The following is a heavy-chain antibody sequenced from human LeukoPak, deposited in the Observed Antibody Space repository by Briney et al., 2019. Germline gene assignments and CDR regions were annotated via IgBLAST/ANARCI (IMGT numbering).Heavy chain of an antibody. CDR2: IHYSGST. D-gene: IGHD3-3*01. V-gene: IGHV4-39*07. J-gene: IGHJ3*02. Sequence: PSETLSLTCTVSGGSISSSSYYWGWIRQPPGKGLEWIGSIHYSGSTNYNPSLKRRVTISVDTSKNQFSLKLSSLTAADTAVYYCARLVEWSSAFDIWGQGTMVTVSS. CDR3: ARLVEWSSAFDI. CDR1: GGSISSSSYY.